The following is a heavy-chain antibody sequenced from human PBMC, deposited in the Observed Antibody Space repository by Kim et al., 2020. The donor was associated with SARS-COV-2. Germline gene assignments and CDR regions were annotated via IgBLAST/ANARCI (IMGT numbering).Heavy chain of an antibody. V-gene: IGHV3-9*01. D-gene: IGHD2-15*01. CDR1: GFTFGDYA. Sequence: GGSLRLSCAASGFTFGDYAMHWVRQAPGKGLEWVSGISWNSGSIGYADSVKGRFTISRDNAKNSLYLQMNSLRAEDTALYYCAKDITGGVAHDPKDELPFYSQHHGMHDWGQGTTVTVSS. CDR2: ISWNSGSI. J-gene: IGHJ6*02. CDR3: AKDITGGVAHDPKDELPFYSQHHGMHD.